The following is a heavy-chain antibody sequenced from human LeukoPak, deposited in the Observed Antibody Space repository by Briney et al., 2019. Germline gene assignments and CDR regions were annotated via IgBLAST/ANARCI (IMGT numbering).Heavy chain of an antibody. J-gene: IGHJ3*02. Sequence: SETLSLTCTVSGGSISSYYWSWIRQPPGKGLEWIGYIYHSGSTYYNPSLKSRVTISVDRSKNQFSLKLSSVTAADTAVYYCARDFARRGAFDIWGQGTMVTVSS. CDR1: GGSISSYY. V-gene: IGHV4-59*12. CDR3: ARDFARRGAFDI. CDR2: IYHSGST.